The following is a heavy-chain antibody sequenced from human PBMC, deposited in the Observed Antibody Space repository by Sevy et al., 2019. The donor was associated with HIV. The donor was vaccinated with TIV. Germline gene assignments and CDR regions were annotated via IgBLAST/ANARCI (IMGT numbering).Heavy chain of an antibody. CDR1: GFTFSHYY. J-gene: IGHJ5*02. D-gene: IGHD3-3*01. CDR2: ISSSGNTI. CDR3: ARDPTYYDFWSGYYTGWFDR. V-gene: IGHV3-11*01. Sequence: GGSLRLSCAASGFTFSHYYMSWIRQAPGKGLEWVSYISSSGNTIYYTDSVKGRFTISRDNAKNSLYLQMDSLRAEDTAVYYCARDPTYYDFWSGYYTGWFDRWGQGTLVTVSS.